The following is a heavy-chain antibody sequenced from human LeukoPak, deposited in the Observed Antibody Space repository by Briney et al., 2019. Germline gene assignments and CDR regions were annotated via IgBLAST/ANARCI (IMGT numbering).Heavy chain of an antibody. D-gene: IGHD3-9*01. Sequence: PSGTLSLTCAVSGGSISSSNWWSWVRQPPGKGLEWIGEIYHSGSTNYNPSLKSRVTISVDKSKNQFSLKLSSVTAADTAVYYCASSNTLTGYYLNWFDPWGQGTLVTVSS. CDR2: IYHSGST. V-gene: IGHV4-4*02. CDR3: ASSNTLTGYYLNWFDP. J-gene: IGHJ5*02. CDR1: GGSISSSNW.